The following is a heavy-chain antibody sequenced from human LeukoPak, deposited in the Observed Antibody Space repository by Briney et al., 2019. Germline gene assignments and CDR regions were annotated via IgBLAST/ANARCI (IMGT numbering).Heavy chain of an antibody. Sequence: PSETLSLTCTVSGGSISSSSAYWGWIRQPPGKGLEWIGSIYYSKNTYYNPSLKRRVTISANTSKNQFSLTLGSVSATDTAVYYCVSPRGFSYGYFDCWGQGTLVTVSS. CDR1: GGSISSSSAY. V-gene: IGHV4-39*01. CDR2: IYYSKNT. CDR3: VSPRGFSYGYFDC. J-gene: IGHJ4*02. D-gene: IGHD5-18*01.